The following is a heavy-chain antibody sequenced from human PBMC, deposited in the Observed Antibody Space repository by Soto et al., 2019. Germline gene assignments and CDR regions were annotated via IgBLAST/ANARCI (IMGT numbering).Heavy chain of an antibody. J-gene: IGHJ6*02. D-gene: IGHD3-22*01. CDR1: GFTFSHYA. CDR3: ASPRGGSSGSPGHYDYGMDV. Sequence: EVQLVQSGGGLVQPGGSLRLSCAASGFTFSHYAMHWVRQATGEGLEYVSGIRPIGDSTYYANSVKGRFTNSRDNSKNTLYLQMGSLRAEDMAVYDCASPRGGSSGSPGHYDYGMDVWGQGTTVTVSS. V-gene: IGHV3-64*01. CDR2: IRPIGDST.